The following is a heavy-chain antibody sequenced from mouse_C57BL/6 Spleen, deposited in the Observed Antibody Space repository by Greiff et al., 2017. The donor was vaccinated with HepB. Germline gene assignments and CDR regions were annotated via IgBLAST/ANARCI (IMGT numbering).Heavy chain of an antibody. CDR3: ARSGGDDTSFDY. CDR2: IYPGDGDT. D-gene: IGHD2-3*01. Sequence: QVQLQQSGAELVKPGASVKISCKASGYAFSSYWMNWVKQRPGKGLEWIGQIYPGDGDTNYNGKFKGKATLTVDKSSSTAYMQLSSLTSEDSAVYFCARSGGDDTSFDYWGQGTLVTVSA. J-gene: IGHJ3*01. CDR1: GYAFSSYW. V-gene: IGHV1-80*01.